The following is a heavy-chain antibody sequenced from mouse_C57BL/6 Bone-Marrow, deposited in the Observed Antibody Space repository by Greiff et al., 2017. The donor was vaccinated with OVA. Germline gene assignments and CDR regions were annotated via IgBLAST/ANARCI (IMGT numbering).Heavy chain of an antibody. J-gene: IGHJ1*03. V-gene: IGHV1-62-3*01. Sequence: QVQLQQPGAELVKPGASVKLSCKASGYTFTRYWMHWVKQRPGTGLEWIGRIDPNSGGTKYNEKFQSKANLTVDKPNSSADMQRISLTSEDSAVYYCARNYGNPSYLYCDVWCTGTTVTVSS. CDR2: IDPNSGGT. CDR1: GYTFTRYW. CDR3: ARNYGNPSYLYCDV. D-gene: IGHD2-1*01.